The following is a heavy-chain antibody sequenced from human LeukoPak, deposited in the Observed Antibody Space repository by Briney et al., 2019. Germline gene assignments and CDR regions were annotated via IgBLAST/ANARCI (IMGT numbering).Heavy chain of an antibody. J-gene: IGHJ6*02. Sequence: GGSLRLSCAASGFTFSSYAMHWVRQAPGKGLEWVAVISYGGSNKYYADSVKGRFTISRDNSMNTLYLQMNSLRAEDTAVYYCAKDSSSWYSYYYYYGMDVWGQGTTVTVSS. D-gene: IGHD6-13*01. CDR3: AKDSSSWYSYYYYYGMDV. CDR1: GFTFSSYA. V-gene: IGHV3-30*04. CDR2: ISYGGSNK.